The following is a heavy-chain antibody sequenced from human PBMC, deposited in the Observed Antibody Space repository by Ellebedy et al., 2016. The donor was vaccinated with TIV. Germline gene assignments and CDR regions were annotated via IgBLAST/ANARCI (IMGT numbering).Heavy chain of an antibody. Sequence: SETLSLXXTVSGGSISSGDYFWSWIRQPPGKGLEWIAYINYSGGTDYNPSLQSRVAISIDTSNNHFSLRLTSLTAADTAVYYCARETNWYYFDFWGQGSLVTVSS. CDR1: GGSISSGDYF. V-gene: IGHV4-30-4*01. CDR2: INYSGGT. D-gene: IGHD7-27*01. CDR3: ARETNWYYFDF. J-gene: IGHJ4*02.